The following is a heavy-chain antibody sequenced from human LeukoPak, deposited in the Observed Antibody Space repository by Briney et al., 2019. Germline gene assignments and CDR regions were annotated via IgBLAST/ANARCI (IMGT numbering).Heavy chain of an antibody. CDR3: AKVPGPYYFDY. Sequence: PGKTLRLSCAASGFSFSSYGMHWVRQAPGKGLEWVAVILYDGSNKYYADSVKGRLTISRDNSKNRLYLEMNSPRAEDTAVYYCAKVPGPYYFDYWGQGTPVTVSS. V-gene: IGHV3-30*18. CDR2: ILYDGSNK. D-gene: IGHD7-27*01. J-gene: IGHJ4*02. CDR1: GFSFSSYG.